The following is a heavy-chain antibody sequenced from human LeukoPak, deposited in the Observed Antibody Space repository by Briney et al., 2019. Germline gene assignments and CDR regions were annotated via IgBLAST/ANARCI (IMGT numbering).Heavy chain of an antibody. V-gene: IGHV3-23*01. J-gene: IGHJ5*02. D-gene: IGHD6-13*01. CDR3: ARSLIAAAGPAWFDP. Sequence: GSLRLSCAASGFTFSSYAMSWVRQAPGKGLEWVSAISGSGGSTYYADSVKGRFTISRDNSKNTLYLQMNSLRAEDTAVYYCARSLIAAAGPAWFDPWGQGTLVTVSS. CDR2: ISGSGGST. CDR1: GFTFSSYA.